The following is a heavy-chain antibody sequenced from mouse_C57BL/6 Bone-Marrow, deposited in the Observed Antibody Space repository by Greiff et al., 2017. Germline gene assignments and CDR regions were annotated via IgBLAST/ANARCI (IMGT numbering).Heavy chain of an antibody. D-gene: IGHD2-4*01. V-gene: IGHV1-63*01. CDR3: ARWGDYDGYLDY. CDR1: GYTFTNYW. J-gene: IGHJ2*01. Sequence: QVQLQQSGAELVRPGTSVKMSCKASGYTFTNYWIGWAKQRPGNGLEWIGDIYPGGGYPNYNEKFKGKATLTADKSSSTAYMQFSSLTSEDSAIYYCARWGDYDGYLDYWGQGTTLTVAS. CDR2: IYPGGGYP.